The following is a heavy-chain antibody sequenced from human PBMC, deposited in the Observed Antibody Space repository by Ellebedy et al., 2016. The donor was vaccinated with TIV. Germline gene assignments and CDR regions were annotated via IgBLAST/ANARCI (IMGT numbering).Heavy chain of an antibody. CDR3: AKDLRDRELAGALWFDP. J-gene: IGHJ5*02. CDR1: GFTFSSYA. D-gene: IGHD6-19*01. Sequence: GESLKISCAASGFTFSSYAMSWVRQAPGKGLEWVSAISGSGGSTYYADSVKGRFTISRDNSKNTLYLQMNSLRAEDTAVYYCAKDLRDRELAGALWFDPWGQGTLVTVSS. CDR2: ISGSGGST. V-gene: IGHV3-23*01.